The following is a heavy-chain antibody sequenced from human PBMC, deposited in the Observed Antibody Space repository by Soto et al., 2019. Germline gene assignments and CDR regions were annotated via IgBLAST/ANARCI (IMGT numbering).Heavy chain of an antibody. Sequence: GGSLRLSCAASGFTFSSYAMHWVRQAPGKGLEWVAVISYDGSNKYYADSVKGRFTISRDNSKNTLYLQMNSLRAEDTAVYYCAILTGLVPAAIRSMVYGMDVWGQGTTVTSP. CDR2: ISYDGSNK. D-gene: IGHD2-2*01. J-gene: IGHJ6*02. V-gene: IGHV3-30-3*01. CDR3: AILTGLVPAAIRSMVYGMDV. CDR1: GFTFSSYA.